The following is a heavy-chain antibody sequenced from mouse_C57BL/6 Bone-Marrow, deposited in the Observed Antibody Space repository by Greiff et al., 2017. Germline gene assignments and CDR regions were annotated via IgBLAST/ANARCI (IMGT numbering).Heavy chain of an antibody. V-gene: IGHV14-4*01. D-gene: IGHD2-12*01. CDR1: GFNIKDDY. Sequence: EVMLVESGAELVRPGASVKLSCTASGFNIKDDYMHWVKQRPEQGLEWIGWIYPENGDTEYASKFQGKATITADTSANTAYLQLSSLTSEDTAVXCCTTYCYDADYWGQGTTLTVSS. CDR3: TTYCYDADY. CDR2: IYPENGDT. J-gene: IGHJ2*01.